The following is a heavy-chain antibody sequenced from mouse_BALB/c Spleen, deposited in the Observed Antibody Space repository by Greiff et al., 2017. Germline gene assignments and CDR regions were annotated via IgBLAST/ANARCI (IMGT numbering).Heavy chain of an antibody. CDR1: GFAFSSYD. J-gene: IGHJ3*01. Sequence: EVMLVESGGGLVKPGGSLKLSCAASGFAFSSYDMSWVRQTPEKRLEWVAYISSGGGSTYYPDTVKGRFTISRDNAKNTLYLQMSSLKSEDTAMYYCARGVYDGYSAWFAYWGQGTLVTVSA. CDR2: ISSGGGST. V-gene: IGHV5-12-1*01. CDR3: ARGVYDGYSAWFAY. D-gene: IGHD2-3*01.